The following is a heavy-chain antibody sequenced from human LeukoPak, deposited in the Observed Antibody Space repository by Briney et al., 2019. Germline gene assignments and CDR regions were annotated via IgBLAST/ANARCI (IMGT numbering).Heavy chain of an antibody. CDR3: ARRGLIDY. CDR1: GGSISGSFYY. J-gene: IGHJ4*02. D-gene: IGHD3/OR15-3a*01. CDR2: IYYSGST. Sequence: SETLSLTCTVSGGSISGSFYYWGWLRQPPGKGLEWIGSIYYSGSTYYNPSLKSRVTISVDTSKNQFSLNLSSVTAADTAVYYCARRGLIDYWGQGTLVTVFS. V-gene: IGHV4-39*01.